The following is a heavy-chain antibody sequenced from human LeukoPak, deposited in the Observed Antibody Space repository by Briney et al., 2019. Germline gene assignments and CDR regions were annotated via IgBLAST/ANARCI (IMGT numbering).Heavy chain of an antibody. CDR2: ISTNTGNP. J-gene: IGHJ4*02. CDR1: GYTFTSYA. V-gene: IGHV7-4-1*02. D-gene: IGHD5-18*01. Sequence: ASVKVSCKASGYTFTSYAMNWVRQAPGQGLEWMGWISTNTGNPTYAQGFTGRFVFSLDTSVGTAYLQISSLKAEDTAVYYCARGVAPSASFFPYSYGPGYWGQGTLVTVSS. CDR3: ARGVAPSASFFPYSYGPGY.